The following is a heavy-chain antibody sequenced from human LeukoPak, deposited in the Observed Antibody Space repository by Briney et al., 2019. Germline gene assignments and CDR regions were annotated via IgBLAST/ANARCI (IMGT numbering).Heavy chain of an antibody. D-gene: IGHD2-21*01. V-gene: IGHV3-23*01. Sequence: GGSLRLSCAASGFTFSSYAMHWVRQAPGKGLEWDSAISDSGNTYHADSVKGRFTISRDSSKNTLFLQMNRLRPEDAAVYYCAKAPVTTCRGAYCYPFDYWGQGTLVTVSS. CDR2: ISDSGNT. CDR3: AKAPVTTCRGAYCYPFDY. CDR1: GFTFSSYA. J-gene: IGHJ4*02.